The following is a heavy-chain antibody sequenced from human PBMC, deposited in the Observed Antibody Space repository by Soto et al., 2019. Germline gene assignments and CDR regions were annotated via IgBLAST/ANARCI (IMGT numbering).Heavy chain of an antibody. CDR1: GGSISSSSYY. D-gene: IGHD2-2*01. Sequence: QLQLQESGPGLVKPSETLSLTCTVSGGSISSSSYYWGWIRQPPGKGLEWIGSIYYSGSTYYNPSLKSRVTIAADTSKTQFSLKLSSVTAADTAVYYRGAGYCSTTSSYELHYWGQGTLVTVSS. J-gene: IGHJ4*02. CDR3: GAGYCSTTSSYELHY. V-gene: IGHV4-39*01. CDR2: IYYSGST.